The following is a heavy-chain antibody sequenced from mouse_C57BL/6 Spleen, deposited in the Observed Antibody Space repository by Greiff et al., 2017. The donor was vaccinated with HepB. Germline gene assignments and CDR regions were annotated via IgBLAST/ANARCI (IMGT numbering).Heavy chain of an antibody. J-gene: IGHJ1*03. CDR1: GYSITSGYY. CDR2: ISYDGSN. V-gene: IGHV3-6*01. Sequence: DVKLQESGPGLVKPSQSLSLTCSVTGYSITSGYYWNWIRQFPGNKLEWMGYISYDGSNNYNPSLKNRISITRDTSKNQFFLKLNSVTTEDTATYYCARVRDYGSSYWYFDVWGTGTTVTVSS. D-gene: IGHD1-1*01. CDR3: ARVRDYGSSYWYFDV.